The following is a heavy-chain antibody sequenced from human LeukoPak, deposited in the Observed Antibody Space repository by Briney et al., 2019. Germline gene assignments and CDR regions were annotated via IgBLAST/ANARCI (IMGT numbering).Heavy chain of an antibody. CDR2: INPNSGGT. J-gene: IGHJ4*02. Sequence: ASVKVSCKASGYTFTGYYMHWVRQAPGQGLEWMGWINPNSGGTNYAEEFQGRVTMTRDTSISTAYMELSRLRSDDTAVYYCASSVGATSTGFDYWGQGTLVTVSS. CDR1: GYTFTGYY. CDR3: ASSVGATSTGFDY. D-gene: IGHD1-26*01. V-gene: IGHV1-2*02.